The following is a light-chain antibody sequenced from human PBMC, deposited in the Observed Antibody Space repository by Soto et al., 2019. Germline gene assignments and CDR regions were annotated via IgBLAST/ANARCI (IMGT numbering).Light chain of an antibody. Sequence: RMTLSPSSLSASTGNSVTIICRASQGIRNDLVWYQQKPGKAPKRLIYAASSLQSGLPSSFSGSGSGTEFTLTISSLQTEDFATYYRLQHNSYPLTFGGGTKVDIK. CDR2: AAS. CDR3: LQHNSYPLT. V-gene: IGKV1-17*01. CDR1: QGIRND. J-gene: IGKJ4*01.